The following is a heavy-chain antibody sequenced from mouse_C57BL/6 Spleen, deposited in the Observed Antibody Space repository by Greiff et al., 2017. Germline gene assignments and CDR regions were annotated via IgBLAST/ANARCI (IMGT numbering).Heavy chain of an antibody. CDR2: IYTGNGYT. V-gene: IGHV1-58*01. D-gene: IGHD3-1*01. CDR1: GYTFTSYG. Sequence: VQLQQSGAELVRPGSSVKMSCTTSGYTFTSYGINWVKQRPGQGLEWIGYIYTGNGYTEYNEKFKGKATLTSDTSSSTAYMQRSSLTSEDSAIYFWARLGTDGYYFCYWGQGTTLTVS. J-gene: IGHJ2*01. CDR3: ARLGTDGYYFCY.